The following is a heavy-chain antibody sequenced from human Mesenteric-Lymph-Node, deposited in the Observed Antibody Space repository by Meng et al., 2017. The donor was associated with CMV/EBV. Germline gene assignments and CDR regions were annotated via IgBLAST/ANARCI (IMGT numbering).Heavy chain of an antibody. CDR2: IIPIFGTA. Sequence: SVKVSCKASGGTFSSYAISWVRQAPGQGLEWMGGIIPIFGTANYAQKFQGRVTITTDESTSTAYMELSSLRSEDTAVYYCAGCSGGSCYYYYYYGMDVWGQGTTVTVSS. CDR1: GGTFSSYA. J-gene: IGHJ6*02. D-gene: IGHD2-15*01. CDR3: AGCSGGSCYYYYYYGMDV. V-gene: IGHV1-69*05.